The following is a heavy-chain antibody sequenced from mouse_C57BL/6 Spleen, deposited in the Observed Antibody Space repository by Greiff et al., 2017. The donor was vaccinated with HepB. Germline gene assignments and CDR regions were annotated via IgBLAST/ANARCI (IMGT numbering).Heavy chain of an antibody. CDR1: GYAFSSSW. CDR2: IYPGDGDT. V-gene: IGHV1-82*01. CDR3: AREKDYDGYFDV. Sequence: VQLQQSGPELVKPGASVKISCKASGYAFSSSWMNWVKQRPGKGLEWIGRIYPGDGDTNYNGKFKGKATLTADKSSSTAYMQLSSLTSEDSAVYFCAREKDYDGYFDVWGTGTTVTVSS. D-gene: IGHD2-4*01. J-gene: IGHJ1*03.